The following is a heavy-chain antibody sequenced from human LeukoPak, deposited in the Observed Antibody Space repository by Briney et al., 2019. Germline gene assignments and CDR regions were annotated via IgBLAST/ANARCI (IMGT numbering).Heavy chain of an antibody. CDR1: GFTFSAYD. CDR2: ISRTSTTI. D-gene: IGHD6-19*01. J-gene: IGHJ4*02. Sequence: GGSLRLSCAASGFTFSAYDMKWVRQAPGKGLEWISYISRTSTTIFYADSVKGRFTISRDNAKNSLYLQMNSLRAEDTAIYYCARSRSGWPYFDYWGQGTLVTVSS. V-gene: IGHV3-48*01. CDR3: ARSRSGWPYFDY.